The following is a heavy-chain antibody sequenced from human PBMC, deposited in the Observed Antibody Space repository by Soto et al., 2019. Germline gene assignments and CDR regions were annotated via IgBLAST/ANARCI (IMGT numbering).Heavy chain of an antibody. CDR2: ISGNGIAT. CDR3: AREAISMVRGTNNWFDP. Sequence: EVQLLESGGGLVQPGGSLRLSCEASGFIFSDHAMSWVRQAPGKGLEWVSAISGNGIATYYAASVKGRFTISRDNSKNTLYLQMKRLRAEDTAVYYCAREAISMVRGTNNWFDPWGQGTLVTVSS. J-gene: IGHJ5*02. V-gene: IGHV3-23*01. D-gene: IGHD3-10*01. CDR1: GFIFSDHA.